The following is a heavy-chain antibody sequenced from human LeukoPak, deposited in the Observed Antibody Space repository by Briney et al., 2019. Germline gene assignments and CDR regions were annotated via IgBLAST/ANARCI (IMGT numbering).Heavy chain of an antibody. J-gene: IGHJ4*02. V-gene: IGHV4-4*07. CDR3: ARHACSGGSCYSVDY. CDR1: GGSISSYY. Sequence: SETLSLTCTVSGGSISSYYWSWIRQPAGKGLEWIGRIYTSGSTNYNPSLKSRVTMSLDTSKNQFSLKLSSVTAADTAVYYCARHACSGGSCYSVDYWGQGSLVTVSS. CDR2: IYTSGST. D-gene: IGHD2-15*01.